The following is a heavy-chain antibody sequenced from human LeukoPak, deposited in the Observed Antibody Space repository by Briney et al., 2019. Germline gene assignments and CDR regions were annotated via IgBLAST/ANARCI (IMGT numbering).Heavy chain of an antibody. D-gene: IGHD3-10*01. CDR2: INGGGGNT. V-gene: IGHV3-23*01. CDR1: GFTFSGYA. CDR3: AKDRSGSFPNWFDP. Sequence: GGSLRLSCAASGFTFSGYAMTWVRQATGKGLEWVSAINGGGGNTYYTNSAKGRFTISRDNSKNTLYLQMNSLRAEDTAVYYCAKDRSGSFPNWFDPWGQGTLVTVSS. J-gene: IGHJ5*02.